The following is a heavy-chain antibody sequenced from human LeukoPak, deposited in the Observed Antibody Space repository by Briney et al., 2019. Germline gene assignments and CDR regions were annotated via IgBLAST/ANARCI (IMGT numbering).Heavy chain of an antibody. Sequence: GGSLRLSCAASGFTFSSYGMHWVRQAPGKGLERVAVISYDGSNKYYADSVKGRFTISRDNSKDTLYLQMNSLRGEDTAVYYCAKEITRPNRAVAGLNYWGQGTLVTVSS. CDR2: ISYDGSNK. J-gene: IGHJ4*02. V-gene: IGHV3-30*18. CDR1: GFTFSSYG. D-gene: IGHD6-19*01. CDR3: AKEITRPNRAVAGLNY.